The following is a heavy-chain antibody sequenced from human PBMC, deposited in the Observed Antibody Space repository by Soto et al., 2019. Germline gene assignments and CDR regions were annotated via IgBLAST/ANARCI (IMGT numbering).Heavy chain of an antibody. CDR3: AKDVQIAVGVLLA. J-gene: IGHJ5*02. V-gene: IGHV3-30*18. CDR2: ISYDGSKK. D-gene: IGHD6-19*01. CDR1: GFTFSTYG. Sequence: QVQLVESGGGVVQPGRSLRLSCAASGFTFSTYGMHWVRQAPGKGLEWVARISYDGSKKYYADSVKGRFTISRDNSKNTLYLQMNSLRAEDTAVYYCAKDVQIAVGVLLAWGQGHLVTVSS.